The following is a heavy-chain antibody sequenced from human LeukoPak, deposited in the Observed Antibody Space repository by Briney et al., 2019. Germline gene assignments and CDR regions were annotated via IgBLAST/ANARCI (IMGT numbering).Heavy chain of an antibody. Sequence: PSETLSLTCAVYGGSFSGYYWSWLRQPPGKGLEWIGEINHSGSTNYNPSLKSRVTISVDTSKNQFSLKLNSVTAADTAVYYCARRVVTLASYYFYMDVWGKGTTVSVSS. V-gene: IGHV4-34*01. CDR2: INHSGST. D-gene: IGHD3-22*01. J-gene: IGHJ6*03. CDR1: GGSFSGYY. CDR3: ARRVVTLASYYFYMDV.